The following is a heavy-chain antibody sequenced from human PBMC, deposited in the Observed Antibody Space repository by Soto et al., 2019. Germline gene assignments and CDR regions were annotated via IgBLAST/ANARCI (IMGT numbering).Heavy chain of an antibody. CDR3: ARDFGYWPYYDFWSGSGSGYYGMDV. V-gene: IGHV3-21*01. CDR1: GFTFSSYS. CDR2: ISSSSSYI. J-gene: IGHJ6*02. Sequence: GSLRLSCAASGFTFSSYSMNWVRQAPGKGLEWVSSISSSSSYIYYADSVKGRFTISRDNAKNSLYLQMNSLRAEDTAVYYCARDFGYWPYYDFWSGSGSGYYGMDVWGQGTTVTVSS. D-gene: IGHD3-3*01.